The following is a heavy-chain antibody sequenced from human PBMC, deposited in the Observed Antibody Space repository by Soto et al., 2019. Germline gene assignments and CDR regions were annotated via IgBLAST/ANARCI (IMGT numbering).Heavy chain of an antibody. V-gene: IGHV3-15*01. D-gene: IGHD3-16*02. J-gene: IGHJ4*02. CDR1: GFPFSYSW. Sequence: EVQLAESGGGLVNPGGSLRLSCVASGFPFSYSWMSWVRQAPGKGLEWVARIKRETDGGTTDYAAPVEGRFTISRDDSKNTLNLQMNSLKTEDTAVYYCVTYDFIWGSYRISWAYWGQGTLVTVSS. CDR3: VTYDFIWGSYRISWAY. CDR2: IKRETDGGTT.